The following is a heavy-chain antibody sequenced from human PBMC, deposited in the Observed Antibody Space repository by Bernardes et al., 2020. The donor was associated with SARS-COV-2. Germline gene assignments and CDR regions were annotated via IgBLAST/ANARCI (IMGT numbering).Heavy chain of an antibody. J-gene: IGHJ5*02. Sequence: GGSLRLSCAASGFTFSSYGMHWVRQAPGKGLEWVAVISYDGSNKYYADSVKGRFTISRDNSKNTLYLQMNSLRAEDTAVYYCARDVVGEDDLWGQGTLVTVSS. CDR1: GFTFSSYG. CDR2: ISYDGSNK. V-gene: IGHV3-30*03. CDR3: ARDVVGEDDL. D-gene: IGHD2-15*01.